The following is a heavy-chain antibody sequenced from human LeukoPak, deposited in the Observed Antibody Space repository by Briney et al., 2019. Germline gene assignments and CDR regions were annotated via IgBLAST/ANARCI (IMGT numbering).Heavy chain of an antibody. V-gene: IGHV3-7*01. CDR1: GFTFSTYW. D-gene: IGHD6-6*01. Sequence: GGSLRLSCEASGFTFSTYWMSWVRQAPGKGLEWVANIKQDGTVKYYVDSVKGRFTLSRDNALYSVSLQMNSLRAEDTAVYYCARGDGSSSGLYFDSWGQGTLVTVSS. CDR3: ARGDGSSSGLYFDS. J-gene: IGHJ4*02. CDR2: IKQDGTVK.